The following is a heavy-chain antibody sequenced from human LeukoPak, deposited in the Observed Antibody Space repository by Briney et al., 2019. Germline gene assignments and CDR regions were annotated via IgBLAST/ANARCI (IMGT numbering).Heavy chain of an antibody. D-gene: IGHD6-13*01. J-gene: IGHJ6*03. CDR3: ARGVSVSPCYYYYYMDV. V-gene: IGHV4-4*07. Sequence: SETLSLTCTVSGGSISSYYWSWIRQPAGKGLEWIGRIYTSGSTNYNPSLKSRVTMSVDTSKNQFSLKLSSVTAADTAVYYCARGVSVSPCYYYYYMDVWGKGTTVTVSS. CDR2: IYTSGST. CDR1: GGSISSYY.